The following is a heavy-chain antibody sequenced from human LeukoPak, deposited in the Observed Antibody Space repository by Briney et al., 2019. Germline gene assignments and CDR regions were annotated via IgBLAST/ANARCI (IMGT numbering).Heavy chain of an antibody. CDR1: GYTFTGYY. D-gene: IGHD1-26*01. CDR3: ARLVGATSKRDY. V-gene: IGHV1-2*02. Sequence: ASVKVSCKASGYTFTGYYMHWVRQAPGQGLEWMGWINPNSGGTNYAQKFQGRVTMTRDTSISTAYMELSRLRSDDTAVYYCARLVGATSKRDYWGQGTLVTVSS. CDR2: INPNSGGT. J-gene: IGHJ4*02.